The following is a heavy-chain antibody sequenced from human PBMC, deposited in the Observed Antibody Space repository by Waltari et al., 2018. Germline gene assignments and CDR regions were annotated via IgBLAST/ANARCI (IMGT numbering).Heavy chain of an antibody. V-gene: IGHV1-2*02. D-gene: IGHD6-6*01. CDR3: ARGAPRIAARDDFDY. J-gene: IGHJ4*02. CDR2: INPTSVCT. CDR1: GYTFTGYY. Sequence: QVQLVQSGAEVKKPGASVKVSCKASGYTFTGYYMHWVRQGTGQGLERRRWINPTSVCTNYAQKFPCRVTLTSHTSIITAYLVLIRLSSAAPAVSYFARGAPRIAARDDFDYWGQGTLVTVSS.